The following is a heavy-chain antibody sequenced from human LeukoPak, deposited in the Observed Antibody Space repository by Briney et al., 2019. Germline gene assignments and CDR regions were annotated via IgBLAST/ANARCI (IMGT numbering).Heavy chain of an antibody. D-gene: IGHD5-24*01. CDR2: IYGGGNI. Sequence: GGSLRLSCAASGFTVSSIYMNWVRQAPGKGLEWVSVIYGGGNIYYADSVKGRFTIFRDNSKNTLYLQMNSLRAEDTAVYYCARGAGYNYPYYFDYWGQGTLVTVSS. CDR1: GFTVSSIY. J-gene: IGHJ4*02. V-gene: IGHV3-53*01. CDR3: ARGAGYNYPYYFDY.